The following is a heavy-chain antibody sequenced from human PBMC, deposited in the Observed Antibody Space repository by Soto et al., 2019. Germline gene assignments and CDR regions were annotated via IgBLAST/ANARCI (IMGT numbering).Heavy chain of an antibody. J-gene: IGHJ5*02. Sequence: PGGSLRLSCAAAGFTFRSFTMNWVRQAPGKGLEWVSTISSNSAYIYYTDALRGRFTISRDNAKNSLHLQMNSLRAEDTAVYYCTRDASRDSSARGWFDPSGQGTLVTVAS. CDR1: GFTFRSFT. CDR2: ISSNSAYI. D-gene: IGHD6-13*01. V-gene: IGHV3-21*01. CDR3: TRDASRDSSARGWFDP.